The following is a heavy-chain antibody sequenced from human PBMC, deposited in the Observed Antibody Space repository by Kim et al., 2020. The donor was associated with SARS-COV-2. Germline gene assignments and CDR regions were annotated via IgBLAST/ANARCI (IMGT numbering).Heavy chain of an antibody. CDR2: IYYSGST. D-gene: IGHD6-19*01. CDR1: GGSISSSSYY. V-gene: IGHV4-39*01. CDR3: ERSGPPPSVAYSSGWQKYYFDY. Sequence: SETLSLTCTVSGGSISSSSYYWGWIRQPPGKGLEWIGSIYYSGSTYYNQSLKSRVTISVDTSKNQFSLKLSSVTAADTAVYDCERSGPPPSVAYSSGWQKYYFDYWGQGTLVTVSS. J-gene: IGHJ4*02.